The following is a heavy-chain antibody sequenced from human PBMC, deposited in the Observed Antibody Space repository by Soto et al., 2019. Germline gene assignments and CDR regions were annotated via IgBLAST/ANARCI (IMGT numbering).Heavy chain of an antibody. CDR2: IYYSGST. D-gene: IGHD6-13*01. J-gene: IGHJ4*02. Sequence: QVQLQESGPGLVKPSQTLSLTCTVSGGSISSGGYHWSWIRQHPGKGLEWIGYIYYSGSTYYNPSLKSRVTISVDTSKNQFSLKLSSVTAADTAVYYCARASIQQLFDYWGQGTLVTVSS. V-gene: IGHV4-31*03. CDR3: ARASIQQLFDY. CDR1: GGSISSGGYH.